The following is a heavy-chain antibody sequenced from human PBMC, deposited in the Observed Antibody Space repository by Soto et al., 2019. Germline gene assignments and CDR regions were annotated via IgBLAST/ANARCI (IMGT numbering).Heavy chain of an antibody. V-gene: IGHV3-23*01. J-gene: IGHJ4*02. D-gene: IGHD3-22*01. CDR1: GFTLSNYG. CDR3: AKDKYYD. Sequence: EVQLLESGGGLVQPGGSLGLSCAASGFTLSNYGMNWVRQAPGKGLEWVSGISGSDGSTSYADSVKGRFTISRDHAKDTHYLQMNTLRAEDTAVYYCAKDKYYDWGQGPLVTFSS. CDR2: ISGSDGST.